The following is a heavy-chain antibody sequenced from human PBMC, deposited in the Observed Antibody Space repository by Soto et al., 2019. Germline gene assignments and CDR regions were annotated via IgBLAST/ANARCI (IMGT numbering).Heavy chain of an antibody. CDR2: ISSSSSYI. Sequence: EVQLVESGGGLVKPGGSLRLSCAASGFTFSSYSMNWVRRAPGKGLEWVSSISSSSSYIYYADSVKGRFTISRDNAKNSLYLQMNSLRAEDTAVYYCARVSGSGSYGYYYYGMDVWGQGTTVTVSS. V-gene: IGHV3-21*01. J-gene: IGHJ6*02. D-gene: IGHD3-10*01. CDR1: GFTFSSYS. CDR3: ARVSGSGSYGYYYYGMDV.